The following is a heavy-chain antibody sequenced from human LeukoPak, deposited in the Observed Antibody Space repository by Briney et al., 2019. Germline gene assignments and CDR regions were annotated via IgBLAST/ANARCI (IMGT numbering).Heavy chain of an antibody. CDR2: ISGSGSIT. J-gene: IGHJ4*02. CDR3: AKDLYGDYDNDY. CDR1: GFTFSSYA. D-gene: IGHD4-17*01. V-gene: IGHV3-23*01. Sequence: GSLRLSCAASGFTFSSYAMSWVRQAPGKGLEWVSGISGSGSITYYADSVKGRFTISRDNSKNRLYLQMNSLRAEDTAVYYCAKDLYGDYDNDYWGQGTLVTVSS.